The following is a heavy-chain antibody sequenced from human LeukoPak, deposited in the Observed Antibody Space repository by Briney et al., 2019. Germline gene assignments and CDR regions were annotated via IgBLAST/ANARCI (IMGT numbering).Heavy chain of an antibody. D-gene: IGHD4-11*01. CDR1: GYNFTSYW. CDR3: ARATTSPYYYYMDV. J-gene: IGHJ6*03. CDR2: IYPGDSDT. V-gene: IGHV5-51*01. Sequence: GGALKNSRKGSGYNFTSYWIGRGRPMAGEGPEWVGIIYPGDSDTRYSPSFQGQVTISADKSISTAYLQWSSLKASDTAMYYCARATTSPYYYYMDVWGKGTTVTVSS.